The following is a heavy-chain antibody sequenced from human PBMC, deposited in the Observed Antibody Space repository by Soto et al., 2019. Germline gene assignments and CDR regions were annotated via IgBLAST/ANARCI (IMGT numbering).Heavy chain of an antibody. CDR3: ARVDVRIAAAGTPQVPAY. CDR1: GGSFSGYY. Sequence: SETLSLTCAVYGGSFSGYYWSWIRQPPGKGLEWIGEINHSGSTNYNPSLKSRVTISVDTSKNQFSLKLSSVTAADTAVYYCARVDVRIAAAGTPQVPAYSGQGTLVPGSS. D-gene: IGHD6-13*01. CDR2: INHSGST. J-gene: IGHJ4*02. V-gene: IGHV4-34*01.